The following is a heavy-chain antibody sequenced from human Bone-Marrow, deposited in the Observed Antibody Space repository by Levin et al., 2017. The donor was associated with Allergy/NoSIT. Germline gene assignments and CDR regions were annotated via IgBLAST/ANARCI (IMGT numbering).Heavy chain of an antibody. D-gene: IGHD5-18*01. Sequence: GESLKISCQTSGFVLGSYGMTWVRQAPGKGLEWVASITSSGGSSSYADSVKGRFTISRDNSNNTVYLEMNSLRGEDTAVFYCGRRQFRGYSYDLWGQGILVIVSS. J-gene: IGHJ5*02. V-gene: IGHV3-23*01. CDR2: ITSSGGSS. CDR1: GFVLGSYG. CDR3: GRRQFRGYSYDL.